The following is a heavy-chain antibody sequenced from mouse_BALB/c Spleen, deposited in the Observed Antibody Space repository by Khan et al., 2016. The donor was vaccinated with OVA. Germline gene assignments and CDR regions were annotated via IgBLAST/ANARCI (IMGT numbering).Heavy chain of an antibody. CDR2: IDPPKGNT. J-gene: IGHJ2*01. CDR1: GLKIKDTY. CDR3: ARMARK. Sequence: EVQLQQSGAELVKSGATVKLSCTASGLKIKDTYMHWLKQWPEQGLEWIGRIDPPKGNTKYEPKVQGKANITAETSSNKAYLQIISRTTEDTAVYYCARMARKWGQGTTLTVSS. V-gene: IGHV14-3*02.